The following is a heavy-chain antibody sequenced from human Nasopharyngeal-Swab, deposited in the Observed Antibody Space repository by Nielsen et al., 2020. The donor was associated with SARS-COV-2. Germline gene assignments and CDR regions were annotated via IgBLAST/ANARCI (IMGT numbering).Heavy chain of an antibody. D-gene: IGHD3-10*01. CDR3: ARLGYGSGSYVDY. V-gene: IGHV5-51*01. Sequence: VRQAPGKGLEWMGIIYPGDSDTRYSPSFQGQVTISADKSISTAYLQWSSLKASDTAMYYCARLGYGSGSYVDYWGQGTLVTVSS. CDR2: IYPGDSDT. J-gene: IGHJ4*02.